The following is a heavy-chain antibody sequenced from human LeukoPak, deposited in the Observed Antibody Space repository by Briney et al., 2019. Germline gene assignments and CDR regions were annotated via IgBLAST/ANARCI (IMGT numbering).Heavy chain of an antibody. D-gene: IGHD7-27*01. CDR3: ARASYWGSYYYYMDV. CDR2: ISAYNGNT. J-gene: IGHJ6*03. Sequence: VASVKVSCKASGYTFTSYGISWVRQAPGQGLEWMGWISAYNGNTNYAQKFQGRVTMTRDTSISTAYMELSRLRSDDTAVYYCARASYWGSYYYYMDVWGKGTTVTVSS. CDR1: GYTFTSYG. V-gene: IGHV1-18*01.